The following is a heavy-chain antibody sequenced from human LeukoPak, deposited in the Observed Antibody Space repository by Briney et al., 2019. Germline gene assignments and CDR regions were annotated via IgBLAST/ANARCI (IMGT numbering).Heavy chain of an antibody. D-gene: IGHD3-3*01. Sequence: GGSLRLSCAASGFTVSSNYMSWVRQAPGKGLEWVSVIYSGGSTYYADSVKGRFTISRDNSKNTLYLQMNSLRAEDTAVYYCAKDYGGRFYYDFWSASDIWGQGTMVTVSS. CDR1: GFTVSSNY. V-gene: IGHV3-66*01. J-gene: IGHJ3*02. CDR2: IYSGGST. CDR3: AKDYGGRFYYDFWSASDI.